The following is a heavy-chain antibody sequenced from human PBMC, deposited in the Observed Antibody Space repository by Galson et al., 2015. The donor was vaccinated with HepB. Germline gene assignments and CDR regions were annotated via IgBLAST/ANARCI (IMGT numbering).Heavy chain of an antibody. Sequence: SLRLSCAASGFTFSSYSMNWVRQAPGKGLEWVSYISSSSTIYYADSVKGRFTISRDNAKNSLYLQMTSLRAEDTAVYYRARAQWLRDFDYWGQGALVTVSS. V-gene: IGHV3-48*04. CDR2: ISSSSTI. CDR1: GFTFSSYS. D-gene: IGHD5-12*01. J-gene: IGHJ4*02. CDR3: ARAQWLRDFDY.